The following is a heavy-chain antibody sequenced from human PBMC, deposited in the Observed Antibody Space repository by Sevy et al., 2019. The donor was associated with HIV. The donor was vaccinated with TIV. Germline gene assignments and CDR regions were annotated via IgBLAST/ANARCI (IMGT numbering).Heavy chain of an antibody. Sequence: GGSLRLSCAASGFTFSNAWMNWVRQAPGKGLEWVGRIKSKTDGGTTDYAAPVKGRFTISRDDSKNTLYLQMNSLKTEDTAIYYCTSEGLGYSWAFDIWGRGTMVTVSS. D-gene: IGHD2-15*01. V-gene: IGHV3-15*07. CDR3: TSEGLGYSWAFDI. CDR2: IKSKTDGGTT. J-gene: IGHJ3*02. CDR1: GFTFSNAW.